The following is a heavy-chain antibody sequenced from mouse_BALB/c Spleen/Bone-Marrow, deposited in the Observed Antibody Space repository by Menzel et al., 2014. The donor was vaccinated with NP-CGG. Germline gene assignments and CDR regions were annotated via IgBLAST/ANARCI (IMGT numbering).Heavy chain of an antibody. CDR1: GYTFTSYW. Sequence: VKLVESGAELVKPGTSVKLSCKTSGYTFTSYWIQWVKQRPGQGLGWIGEIFPGTDTTYYNEKFKGKATLTIDTSSSTAYMHLNSLTSEDSAVYSCSSGPLYAMNYWGQGTSVSVSS. V-gene: IGHV1S132*01. J-gene: IGHJ4*01. CDR3: SSGPLYAMNY. CDR2: IFPGTDTT.